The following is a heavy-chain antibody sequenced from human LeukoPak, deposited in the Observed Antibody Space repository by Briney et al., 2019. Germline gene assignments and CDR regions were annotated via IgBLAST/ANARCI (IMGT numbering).Heavy chain of an antibody. J-gene: IGHJ4*02. V-gene: IGHV4-34*01. D-gene: IGHD3-10*01. CDR1: GGSFSGYY. Sequence: SETLSLTCAVYGGSFSGYYWSWIRQPPGKGLEWIGEINHSGSTNYNPSLKSRVTISVDTSKNQFSLKLSSVTAADTAVYYCARRITMVRGVAFDYWGQGTLVTVSS. CDR2: INHSGST. CDR3: ARRITMVRGVAFDY.